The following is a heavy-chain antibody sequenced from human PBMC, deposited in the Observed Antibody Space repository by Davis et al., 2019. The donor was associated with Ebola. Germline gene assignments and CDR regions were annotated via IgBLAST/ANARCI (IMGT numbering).Heavy chain of an antibody. J-gene: IGHJ6*02. CDR3: ARRFIAARFLVVYGMDV. V-gene: IGHV3-11*01. CDR1: GGSISSYY. CDR2: ISSSGSTI. Sequence: PSETLSLTCTVSGGSISSYYWSWIRQAPGKGLEWVSYISSSGSTIYYADSVKGRFTISRDNAKKSLYLQMNSLRAEDTAVYYCARRFIAARFLVVYGMDVWGQGTTVTVSS. D-gene: IGHD6-6*01.